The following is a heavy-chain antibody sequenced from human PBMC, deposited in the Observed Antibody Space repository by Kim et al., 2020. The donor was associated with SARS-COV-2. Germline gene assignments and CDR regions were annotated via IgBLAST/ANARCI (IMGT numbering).Heavy chain of an antibody. V-gene: IGHV4-34*01. CDR2: INHSGST. CDR1: GGSFSGYY. CDR3: ARGWGGSYSAFDI. D-gene: IGHD1-26*01. Sequence: SETLSLTCAVYGGSFSGYYWNWIRQPPGKGLEWIGEINHSGSTNYNPSLKSRVTISVDTSKNQFSLKLSSVTAADTAVYYCARGWGGSYSAFDIWGQGTMVTVSS. J-gene: IGHJ3*02.